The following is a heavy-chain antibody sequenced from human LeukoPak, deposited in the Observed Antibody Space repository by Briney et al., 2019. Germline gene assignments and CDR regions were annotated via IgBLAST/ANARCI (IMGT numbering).Heavy chain of an antibody. V-gene: IGHV1-69*04. CDR2: IIPIHGTA. J-gene: IGHJ6*02. CDR3: ARDQGIAVAGTGYYYYGMDV. Sequence: SVKVSCKASGGIFSSYAISWVRQAPGQGLEWMGRIIPIHGTANYAQKFQGRVTITADKSTSTAYMELSSLRSDDTAVYYCARDQGIAVAGTGYYYYGMDVWGQGTTVTVSS. D-gene: IGHD6-19*01. CDR1: GGIFSSYA.